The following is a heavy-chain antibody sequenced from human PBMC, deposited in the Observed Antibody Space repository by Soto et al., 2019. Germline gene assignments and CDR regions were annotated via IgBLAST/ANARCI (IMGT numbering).Heavy chain of an antibody. J-gene: IGHJ4*02. CDR1: GGSFSGYY. V-gene: IGHV4-34*01. Sequence: QVQLQQWGAGLLKPSETLSLTCAVYGGSFSGYYWSWIRQPPGKGLEWIGEINHSGSTNYNPSLKSRVTISVDTSKNQFSLKLSYVTAADTAVYYCARGRWLRSAFDYWGPGTLVTVSS. D-gene: IGHD5-12*01. CDR3: ARGRWLRSAFDY. CDR2: INHSGST.